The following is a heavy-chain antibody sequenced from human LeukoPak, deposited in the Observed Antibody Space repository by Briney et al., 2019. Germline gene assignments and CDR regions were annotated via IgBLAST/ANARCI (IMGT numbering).Heavy chain of an antibody. CDR1: GFTFSSYA. J-gene: IGHJ6*02. Sequence: GGSLRLSCSASGFTFSSYAMHWVRQAPGKGLEYVSAISSNGGSTYYADSVKGRFTISRDNSKNTPYLQMSSLRAEDTAVYYCVKGTGTKYYYYGMDVWGQGTTVTVSS. CDR2: ISSNGGST. D-gene: IGHD3/OR15-3a*01. CDR3: VKGTGTKYYYYGMDV. V-gene: IGHV3-64D*06.